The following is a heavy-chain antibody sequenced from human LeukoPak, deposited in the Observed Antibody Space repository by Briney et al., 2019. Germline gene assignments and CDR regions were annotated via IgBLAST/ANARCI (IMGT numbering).Heavy chain of an antibody. CDR1: GFTFSSYS. CDR2: IISTSTSI. J-gene: IGHJ4*02. V-gene: IGHV3-48*04. Sequence: GGSLRLSCAASGFTFSSYSMGWVRQAPGKGLEWVSYIISTSTSIYYVDSVKGRFTISRDNAKNSLYLQMNSLRAEDTAVYYCARAWRYSSGWYDYWGQGTLVTVSS. CDR3: ARAWRYSSGWYDY. D-gene: IGHD6-19*01.